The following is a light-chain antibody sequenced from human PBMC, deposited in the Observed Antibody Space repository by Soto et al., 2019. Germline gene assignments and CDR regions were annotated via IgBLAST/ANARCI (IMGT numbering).Light chain of an antibody. CDR1: SSNIGSNY. Sequence: QLVLTQPPSASGTPGQRVTISCSGSSSNIGSNYVYWYQQVPGTAPELLIYSNTQRPSGVPDRFSGSKSGTSASLAISGLRSEDEADYYCAAWDDSLSGPVFGGGTKLTVL. CDR3: AAWDDSLSGPV. J-gene: IGLJ3*02. CDR2: SNT. V-gene: IGLV1-47*02.